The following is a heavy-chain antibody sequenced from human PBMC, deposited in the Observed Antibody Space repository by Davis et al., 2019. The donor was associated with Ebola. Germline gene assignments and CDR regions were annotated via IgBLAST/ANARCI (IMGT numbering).Heavy chain of an antibody. CDR2: ISSSSSTI. CDR1: GFIFRNYV. J-gene: IGHJ6*04. V-gene: IGHV3-48*04. Sequence: GESLKISCETSGFIFRNYVMSWVRQAPGKGLEWISHISSSSSTIYYADSVKGRFTISRDNSKNSLYLQMNSLRADDTAVYYCARAYFDVLTYYYGMDVWGKGTPVTVST. D-gene: IGHD3-9*01. CDR3: ARAYFDVLTYYYGMDV.